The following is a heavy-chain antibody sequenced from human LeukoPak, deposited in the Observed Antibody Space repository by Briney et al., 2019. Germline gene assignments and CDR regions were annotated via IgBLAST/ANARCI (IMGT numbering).Heavy chain of an antibody. V-gene: IGHV3-9*01. D-gene: IGHD3-10*01. J-gene: IGHJ4*02. CDR3: ARDTSGSHPVDLWFGELFFDY. CDR2: ISWNSGSI. CDR1: GFTFDDYA. Sequence: GGSLRLSCAASGFTFDDYAMHWVRQAPGKGLEWVSGISWNSGSIGYADSVKGRFTISRDNAKNSLYLQMNSLRAEDTAVYYCARDTSGSHPVDLWFGELFFDYWGRGTLVTVSS.